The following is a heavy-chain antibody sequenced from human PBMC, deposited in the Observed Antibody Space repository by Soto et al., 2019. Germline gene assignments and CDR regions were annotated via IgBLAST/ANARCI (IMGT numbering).Heavy chain of an antibody. D-gene: IGHD2-21*01. CDR2: IYYSGST. V-gene: IGHV4-31*03. J-gene: IGHJ6*02. CDR3: AASCVGCGGFNYYGMDV. Sequence: QVQLQESGPGLVKPSQTLSLTCTVSGGSISSGGYYWSWIRQHPGKGLEWIGYIYYSGSTYYNPSLNSRVTISVDTSKNQSSLKLSSVTAADTAVYYCAASCVGCGGFNYYGMDVWGQGTTVTVSS. CDR1: GGSISSGGYY.